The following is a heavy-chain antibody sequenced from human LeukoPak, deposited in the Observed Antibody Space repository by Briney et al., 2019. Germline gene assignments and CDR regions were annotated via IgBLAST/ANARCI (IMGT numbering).Heavy chain of an antibody. J-gene: IGHJ5*02. CDR1: GGSISSGGYY. D-gene: IGHD4-17*01. CDR3: ARVYRLGDYVNWFDP. V-gene: IGHV4-31*03. CDR2: IYYSGST. Sequence: PSETLSLTCTVSGGSISSGGYYWSWIRQHPGKGLVWIGYIYYSGSTYYNPSLKSRVTISVDTSKNQFSLKLSSVTAADTAVYYCARVYRLGDYVNWFDPWGQGTLVTVSS.